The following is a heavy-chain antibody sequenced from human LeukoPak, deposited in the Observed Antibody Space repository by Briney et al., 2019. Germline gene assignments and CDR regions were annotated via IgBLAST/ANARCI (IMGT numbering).Heavy chain of an antibody. CDR2: IYGGGTT. CDR3: ARGPATFFDH. D-gene: IGHD2-15*01. J-gene: IGHJ4*02. CDR1: GFTVSNSY. Sequence: PGGSLRLSCAASGFTVSNSYMSWVRQAPGKGLEWVSIIYGGGTTYYADSVKGRFTISRDNPKNTLFLQMNSLGADDTAVYYCARGPATFFDHWGQGTLVTVSS. V-gene: IGHV3-53*01.